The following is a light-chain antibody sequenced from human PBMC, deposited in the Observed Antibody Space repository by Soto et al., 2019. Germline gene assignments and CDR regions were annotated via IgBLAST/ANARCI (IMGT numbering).Light chain of an antibody. CDR3: SSYTSSSTQV. Sequence: ALAQPASVSGSPGQSITISCTGTSSDVGGYNYVSWYQRHPGKAPKLMIYEVSNRPSGVSNRFSGSKSGNTVSLTISGLQAEDEADYYCSSYTSSSTQVFGTGTKVTVL. CDR2: EVS. J-gene: IGLJ1*01. CDR1: SSDVGGYNY. V-gene: IGLV2-14*01.